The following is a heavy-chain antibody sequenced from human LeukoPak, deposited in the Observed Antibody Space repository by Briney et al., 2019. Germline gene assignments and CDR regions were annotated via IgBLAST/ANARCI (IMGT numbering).Heavy chain of an antibody. CDR1: GGSISSYY. CDR2: IYYSGST. Sequence: PSETLSLTCTVSGGSISSYYWSWIRQPPGKGLEWIGYIYYSGSTNYNPSLKSRVTISVDTSKNQFSLKLSSVTAADTAVYYCARVGYDSSGYYRDPAYYFDYWGQGTLVTVSS. V-gene: IGHV4-59*01. J-gene: IGHJ4*02. D-gene: IGHD3-22*01. CDR3: ARVGYDSSGYYRDPAYYFDY.